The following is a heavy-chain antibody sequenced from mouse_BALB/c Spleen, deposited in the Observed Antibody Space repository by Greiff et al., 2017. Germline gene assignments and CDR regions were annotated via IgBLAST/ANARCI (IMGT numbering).Heavy chain of an antibody. D-gene: IGHD2-3*01. Sequence: EVQGVESGGGLVQPGGSLKLSCAASGFTFSSYGMSWVRQTPDKRLELVATINSNGGSTYYPDSVKGRFTISRDNAKNTLYLQMSSLKSEDTAMYYCARQKIYDGYLLYAMDYWGQGTSVTVSS. CDR2: INSNGGST. V-gene: IGHV5-6-3*01. CDR1: GFTFSSYG. CDR3: ARQKIYDGYLLYAMDY. J-gene: IGHJ4*01.